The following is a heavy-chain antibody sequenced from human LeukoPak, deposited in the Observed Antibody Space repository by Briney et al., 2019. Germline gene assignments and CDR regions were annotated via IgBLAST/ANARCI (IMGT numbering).Heavy chain of an antibody. D-gene: IGHD2-21*02. CDR3: ASSTYCGGDCYSRLGYFDY. V-gene: IGHV4-34*01. CDR2: INHSGST. CDR1: GGSFSGYY. J-gene: IGHJ4*02. Sequence: PSETLSLTCAVYGGSFSGYYWSWIRQPPGKGLEWIGEINHSGSTNYNPSLKSRVTISVDTSKNQFSLKLSSVTAADTAVYYCASSTYCGGDCYSRLGYFDYWGQGTLVTVSS.